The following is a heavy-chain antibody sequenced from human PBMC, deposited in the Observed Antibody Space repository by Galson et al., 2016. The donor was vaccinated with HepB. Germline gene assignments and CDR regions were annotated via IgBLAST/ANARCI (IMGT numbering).Heavy chain of an antibody. CDR1: GYSFDSYW. D-gene: IGHD3-3*01. Sequence: QSGAEVKKPGESLKISCRGSGYSFDSYWIGWVRQMPGKGLEWMAIIYPGDFDFRYSPSFQVQVTITVHKSIRSAYLQWSRLTASDTAMYYCARSLTGSYDFWGAIYNYYARDLWGQGTTVIVS. CDR2: IYPGDFDF. CDR3: ARSLTGSYDFWGAIYNYYARDL. V-gene: IGHV5-51*01. J-gene: IGHJ6*02.